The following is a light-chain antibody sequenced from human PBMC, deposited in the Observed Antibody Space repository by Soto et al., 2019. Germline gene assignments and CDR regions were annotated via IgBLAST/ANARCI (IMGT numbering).Light chain of an antibody. CDR3: CSYSGIITWV. V-gene: IGLV2-23*02. CDR1: SNDIGGHNH. Sequence: QSALTQPASVSGSPGQSIPISCTGTSNDIGGHNHVSWYQQHPGNSPKLIYEVTERPSGVSNRFSASKSGTTASLTISGLQAEDEADYYCCSYSGIITWVCGGGTKLTVL. J-gene: IGLJ3*02. CDR2: EVT.